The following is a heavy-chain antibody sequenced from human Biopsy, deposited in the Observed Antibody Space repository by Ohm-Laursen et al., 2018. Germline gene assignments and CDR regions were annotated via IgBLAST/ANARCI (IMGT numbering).Heavy chain of an antibody. J-gene: IGHJ4*02. V-gene: IGHV4-34*08. CDR3: GNEVHGRDY. CDR2: INQAGTT. Sequence: SETLSLTCAVFGKTFSDYQWSWIRQPPGKGLEWIGQINQAGTTNYNPSLKSRVSISADASKYEFILRLTSVTAADTAVYLCGNEVHGRDYWGLGAQVTVSS. CDR1: GKTFSDYQ. D-gene: IGHD2-15*01.